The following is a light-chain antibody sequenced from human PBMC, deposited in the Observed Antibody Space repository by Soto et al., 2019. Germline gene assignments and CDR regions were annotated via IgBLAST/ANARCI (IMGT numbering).Light chain of an antibody. CDR2: GVT. J-gene: IGLJ1*01. CDR3: SSYTSGSSHYV. CDR1: SSDVGAYYS. V-gene: IGLV2-14*01. Sequence: LTQPASVSGSPGRSITISCTGTSSDVGAYYSVSWYQHHPGKAPKLIIYGVTNRPSGVSNRFSGSKSGNTASLTISGLQAEDEADYHCSSYTSGSSHYVFGTGTKVTVL.